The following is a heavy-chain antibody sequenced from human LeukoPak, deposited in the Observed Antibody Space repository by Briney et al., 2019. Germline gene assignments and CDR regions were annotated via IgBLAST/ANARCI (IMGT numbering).Heavy chain of an antibody. CDR3: TKDRWLDYTTSSRPFDH. CDR2: ISYDGSNK. D-gene: IGHD3-22*01. J-gene: IGHJ4*01. V-gene: IGHV3-30*18. CDR1: GFTFSSYG. Sequence: GGSLRLSCAASGFTFSSYGMHWVRQAPGKGLEWVAVISYDGSNKYYADSVKGRFTISRDNSKNTLYLQMNSLRAEDTAVYYCTKDRWLDYTTSSRPFDHWGHGTRVTVSS.